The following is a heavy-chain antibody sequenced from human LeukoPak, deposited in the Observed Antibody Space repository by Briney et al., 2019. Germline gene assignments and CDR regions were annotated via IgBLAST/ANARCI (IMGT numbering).Heavy chain of an antibody. CDR3: ARDGIAARTTPTYYYYYMDV. V-gene: IGHV4-4*07. J-gene: IGHJ6*03. Sequence: SETLSLTCTVSGGSISSYYWSWIRQPAGKGLEWIGRIYTSGSTNYNPSLKSRVTMSVDTSKNQFSLKLSSVTAADTAVYYCARDGIAARTTPTYYYYYMDVWGKGTTVTVSS. D-gene: IGHD6-6*01. CDR2: IYTSGST. CDR1: GGSISSYY.